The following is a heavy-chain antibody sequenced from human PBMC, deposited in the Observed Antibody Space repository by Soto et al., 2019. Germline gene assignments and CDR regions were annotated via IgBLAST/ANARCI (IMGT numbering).Heavy chain of an antibody. CDR2: ISRNSGHI. V-gene: IGHV3-9*01. D-gene: IGHD1-26*01. Sequence: PLSLSCAASGFTFDDYAMHWVRQAPGKGLEWVSGISRNSGHIGYADSVKGRFTISRDNAKNLLYLHMSGLRVEDTALYYCAKDMFINSGNHPGGFDHWGQGTLVTVSS. CDR3: AKDMFINSGNHPGGFDH. J-gene: IGHJ4*02. CDR1: GFTFDDYA.